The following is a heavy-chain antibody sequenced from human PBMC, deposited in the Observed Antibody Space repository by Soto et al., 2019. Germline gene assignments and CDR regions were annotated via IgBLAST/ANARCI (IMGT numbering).Heavy chain of an antibody. CDR3: ARWSGVADVFDI. D-gene: IGHD3-10*01. J-gene: IGHJ3*02. Sequence: ASVKVSCKASGYTFTYSYLHWVRQAPGQALEWMGWITPFNGNTNYAQKFQDRVTITRDRSMSTAYMELSSLRSEDTAMYYCARWSGVADVFDIWGQGTMVTVSS. V-gene: IGHV1-45*02. CDR2: ITPFNGNT. CDR1: GYTFTYSY.